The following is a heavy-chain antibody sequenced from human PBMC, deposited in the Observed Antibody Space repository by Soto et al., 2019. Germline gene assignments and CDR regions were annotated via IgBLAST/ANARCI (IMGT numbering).Heavy chain of an antibody. J-gene: IGHJ6*02. V-gene: IGHV4-30-4*01. CDR3: ARYQPRYGMDV. D-gene: IGHD2-2*01. CDR1: GGSISSGDYY. Sequence: SETLSLTCTVSGGSISSGDYYWSWIRQPPGKGLEWIGYIYYSGSTYYNPSLKSRVTISVDTSKNQFSLKLSSVTAADTAVYYCARYQPRYGMDVWGQGTTVTVSS. CDR2: IYYSGST.